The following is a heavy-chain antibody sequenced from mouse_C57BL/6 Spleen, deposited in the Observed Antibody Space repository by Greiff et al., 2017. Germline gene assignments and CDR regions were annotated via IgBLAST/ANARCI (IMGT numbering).Heavy chain of an antibody. J-gene: IGHJ2*01. Sequence: EVKLVESGGGLVKPGGSLKLSCAASGFTFSDYGMHWVRQAPEKGLEWVAYISSGSSTIYYADTVKGRFTISRDNAKNTLFLQMTSLRSEDTAMYYCARSGEKRFDYWGQGTTLTVSS. V-gene: IGHV5-17*01. CDR1: GFTFSDYG. CDR2: ISSGSSTI. D-gene: IGHD2-13*01. CDR3: ARSGEKRFDY.